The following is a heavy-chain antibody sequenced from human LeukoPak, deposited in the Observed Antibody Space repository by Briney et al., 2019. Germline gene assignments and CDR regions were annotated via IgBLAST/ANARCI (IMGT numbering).Heavy chain of an antibody. V-gene: IGHV3-23*01. Sequence: GGSLRLSCAASGFTLSNYPMGWVRQAPVKGLEWLSAIGEEKSGSWTKSADSVKGRFTISRDNSENTLYPQMDSLTVEDTAVYYCAKAGVISGWDYWGQGVLVTVSS. D-gene: IGHD3-3*02. CDR2: IGEEKSGSWT. CDR3: AKAGVISGWDY. CDR1: GFTLSNYP. J-gene: IGHJ4*02.